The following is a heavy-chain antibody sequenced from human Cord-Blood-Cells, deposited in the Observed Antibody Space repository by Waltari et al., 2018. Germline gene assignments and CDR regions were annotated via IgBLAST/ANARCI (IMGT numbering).Heavy chain of an antibody. D-gene: IGHD4-17*01. Sequence: QVQRVQAGAEVKKPGASVRVSCKVSGYTLTELSTHWVRQAPGKGLEWMGGFDPEDGETIYAQKFQGRVTMTEDTSTDTAYMELSSLRSEDTAVYYCATRYYGGTSFDYWGQGTLVTVSS. V-gene: IGHV1-24*01. J-gene: IGHJ4*02. CDR1: GYTLTELS. CDR3: ATRYYGGTSFDY. CDR2: FDPEDGET.